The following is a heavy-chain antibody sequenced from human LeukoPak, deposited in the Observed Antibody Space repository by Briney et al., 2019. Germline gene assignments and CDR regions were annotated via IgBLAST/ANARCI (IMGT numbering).Heavy chain of an antibody. D-gene: IGHD7-27*01. CDR2: ITRSGNSI. CDR1: GFTFSSYD. J-gene: IGHJ4*02. Sequence: PGGSLRLSCAASGFTFSSYDMNWVRQAPGKGLEWVSYITRSGNSIYYADSVKGRFTISRDNAKNSLYLQMNSLRAEDTAVYYCARFPGYIDYWGQGTLVTVSS. CDR3: ARFPGYIDY. V-gene: IGHV3-48*03.